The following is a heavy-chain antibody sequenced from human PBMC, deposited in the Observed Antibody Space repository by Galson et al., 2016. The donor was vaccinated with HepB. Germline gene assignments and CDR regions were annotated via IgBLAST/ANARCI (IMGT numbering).Heavy chain of an antibody. CDR3: GRGGYCSAGGCYTTHFDH. V-gene: IGHV3-23*01. CDR2: ISGSGGGT. D-gene: IGHD2-15*01. Sequence: SLRLSCAASGFTFSSYAMDWVRQAPGKGLEWVSAISGSGGGTYYADSVKGRFTISRDNSKNTLYLQMSSLRAEDTAVYYCGRGGYCSAGGCYTTHFDHWGQGTLVTVSS. CDR1: GFTFSSYA. J-gene: IGHJ4*02.